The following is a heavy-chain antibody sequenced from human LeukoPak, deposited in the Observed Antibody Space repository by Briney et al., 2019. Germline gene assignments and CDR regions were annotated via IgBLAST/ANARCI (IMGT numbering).Heavy chain of an antibody. D-gene: IGHD5-12*01. J-gene: IGHJ4*02. CDR1: GGSISNYY. CDR2: FYHSGST. Sequence: PSETLSLTCTFSGGSISNYYGSWIRQPPGKGLEWIGYFYHSGSTYYNPSLKSRVTISVDRSKNQFSLKLSSVAAADAAVYYCARRYSGYDYGAYFDYWGQGTLVTVSS. V-gene: IGHV4-59*12. CDR3: ARRYSGYDYGAYFDY.